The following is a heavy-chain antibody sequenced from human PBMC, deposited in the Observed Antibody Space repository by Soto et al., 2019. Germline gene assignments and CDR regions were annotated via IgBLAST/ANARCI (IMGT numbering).Heavy chain of an antibody. D-gene: IGHD6-6*01. J-gene: IGHJ4*02. CDR2: ISNRGSP. V-gene: IGHV4-59*01. CDR3: ARAESSSSEGFDH. Sequence: PSETLSLTGIVSGASISSYFWSWVRQPPGKGLEWIGHISNRGSPNYNPSLKSRVTISVDTSKNQFSLKLSSVTAADTAVYYCARAESSSSEGFDHWGRGTLVTVSS. CDR1: GASISSYF.